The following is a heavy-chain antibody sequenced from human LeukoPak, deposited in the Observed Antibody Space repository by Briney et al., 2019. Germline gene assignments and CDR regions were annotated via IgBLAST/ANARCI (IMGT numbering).Heavy chain of an antibody. Sequence: GASVKVSCKASGYTFTSYDINWVRQATGQGLEWMGWMNPNSGNTGYAQKFQGRVTMTRNTPISTAYMELSSLRSEDTAVYYCARAVFVPAAMSDYYGMDVWGQGTTVTVSS. CDR2: MNPNSGNT. D-gene: IGHD2-2*01. CDR1: GYTFTSYD. CDR3: ARAVFVPAAMSDYYGMDV. J-gene: IGHJ6*02. V-gene: IGHV1-8*01.